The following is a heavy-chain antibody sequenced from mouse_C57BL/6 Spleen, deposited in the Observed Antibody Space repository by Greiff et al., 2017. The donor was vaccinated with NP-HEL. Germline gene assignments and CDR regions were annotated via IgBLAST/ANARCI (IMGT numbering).Heavy chain of an antibody. CDR3: ARETVVATKYFDY. D-gene: IGHD1-1*01. V-gene: IGHV1-50*01. CDR2: IDPSDSYT. CDR1: GYTFTSYW. Sequence: VQLQQPGAELVKPGASVKLSCKASGYTFTSYWMQWVKQRPGQGLEWIGEIDPSDSYTNYNQKFKGKATLTVDTSSSTAYMQLSSLTSEDSAVYYCARETVVATKYFDYWGQGTTLTVSS. J-gene: IGHJ2*01.